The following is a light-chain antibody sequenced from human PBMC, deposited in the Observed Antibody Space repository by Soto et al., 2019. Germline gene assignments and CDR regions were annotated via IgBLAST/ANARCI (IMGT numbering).Light chain of an antibody. CDR1: NSNIGSNT. J-gene: IGLJ3*02. V-gene: IGLV1-44*01. Sequence: QAVVTQPPSASGTPGQRVTISCSGSNSNIGSNTVNWYQQLPGTAPKVLIYANNRRPSGVPDRFSGSKSGTSASLAISGLQSEDEADYYCAAWDDSMNGWVFGGGTKLTVL. CDR2: ANN. CDR3: AAWDDSMNGWV.